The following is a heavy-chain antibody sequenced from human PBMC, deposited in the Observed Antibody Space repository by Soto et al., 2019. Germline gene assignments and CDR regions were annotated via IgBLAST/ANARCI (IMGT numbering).Heavy chain of an antibody. CDR3: ARVFGYSQNEVYFDY. V-gene: IGHV1-8*01. D-gene: IGHD6-13*01. CDR2: MNPNSGNT. J-gene: IGHJ4*02. Sequence: GASVKVSCKASGYTFSDYDINWVRQATGQGLEWLGWMNPNSGNTGYVEKFQGRVTMTRNTSASTAYMELSSLSSEDTAVYYCARVFGYSQNEVYFDYWGQGTLVTVSS. CDR1: GYTFSDYD.